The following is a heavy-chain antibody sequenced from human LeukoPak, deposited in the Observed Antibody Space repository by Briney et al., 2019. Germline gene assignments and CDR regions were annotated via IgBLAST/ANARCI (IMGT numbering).Heavy chain of an antibody. V-gene: IGHV4-30-4*08. J-gene: IGHJ4*02. CDR3: ARGRSSPSFGYFN. D-gene: IGHD6-13*01. CDR2: IYYSGST. CDR1: GGSVSSGDYY. Sequence: SETLSLTCTVSGGSVSSGDYYWSWIRQPPGKGLEWIGYIYYSGSTYYNPSLKSRVTISVDKSKNQFSLKLSSVTAADTAVYYCARGRSSPSFGYFNWGQGTLVTVSS.